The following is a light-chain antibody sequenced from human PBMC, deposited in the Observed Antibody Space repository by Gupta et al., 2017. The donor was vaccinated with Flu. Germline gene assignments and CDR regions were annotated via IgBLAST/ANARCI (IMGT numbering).Light chain of an antibody. V-gene: IGLV1-44*01. Sequence: IGSYTVDWYQQLPGTAPKLIMYDFSQRPSGVPARFSGSKSGTSASLAISGLQSEDEADYYCAVWDDSLSGHYVFGSGTKVTV. CDR3: AVWDDSLSGHYV. CDR2: DFS. J-gene: IGLJ1*01. CDR1: IGSYT.